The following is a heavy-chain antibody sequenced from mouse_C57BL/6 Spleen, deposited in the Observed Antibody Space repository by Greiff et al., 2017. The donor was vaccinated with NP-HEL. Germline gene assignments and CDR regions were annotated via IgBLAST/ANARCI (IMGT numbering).Heavy chain of an antibody. Sequence: QVQLQQPGAELVRPGSSVKLSCKASGYTFTSYWMDWVKQRPGQGLEWIGNIYPSDSETHYNQKFKDKSTLTVDTSSSTAYMQLSSLTSEDSAVYYCARSSTTVVAFYAMDYRGQGTSVTVSS. D-gene: IGHD1-1*01. CDR2: IYPSDSET. CDR3: ARSSTTVVAFYAMDY. J-gene: IGHJ4*01. CDR1: GYTFTSYW. V-gene: IGHV1-61*01.